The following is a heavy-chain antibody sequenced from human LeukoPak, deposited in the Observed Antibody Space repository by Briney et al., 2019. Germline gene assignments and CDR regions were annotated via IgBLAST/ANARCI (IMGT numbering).Heavy chain of an antibody. D-gene: IGHD2-15*01. CDR1: GFTFSGYA. Sequence: PGGSLRLSCEASGFTFSGYAMSWVRQAPGKGLEWVSSINAFGARTYYADSVKGRFTISRDNSKNTLYLQMNSLRAEDTALHYCAKVALGYCSGSSCYYFDYGGQGTLVTVSS. CDR2: INAFGART. CDR3: AKVALGYCSGSSCYYFDY. V-gene: IGHV3-23*01. J-gene: IGHJ4*02.